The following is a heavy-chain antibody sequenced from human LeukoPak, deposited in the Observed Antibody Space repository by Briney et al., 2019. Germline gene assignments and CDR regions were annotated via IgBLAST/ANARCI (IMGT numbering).Heavy chain of an antibody. CDR2: IQNDEIDK. J-gene: IGHJ5*02. CDR3: ATVSFEQQLADWFDP. CDR1: GFTFTTYG. V-gene: IGHV3-30*02. D-gene: IGHD6-13*01. Sequence: GGSLRLSCAASGFTFTTYGMHWVRQAPGKGLEWVALIQNDEIDKFYADSVKGRFTISRDNSKNTLYPQMNSLRAEDTAVYYCATVSFEQQLADWFDPWGQGTLVTVSS.